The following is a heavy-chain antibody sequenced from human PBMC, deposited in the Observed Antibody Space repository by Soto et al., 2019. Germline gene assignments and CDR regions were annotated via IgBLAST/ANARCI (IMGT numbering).Heavy chain of an antibody. Sequence: GGSLRLSCAASGFTFSSNYMSWVRQAPGKGLEWVSVIYSVGSTYYEESVKGGLTISKDNSKNTLYLPMNNLRAEDTAVYYCARDPGGATDAFDIWGQGTMVTVSS. CDR2: IYSVGST. V-gene: IGHV3-66*01. CDR1: GFTFSSNY. J-gene: IGHJ3*02. D-gene: IGHD1-26*01. CDR3: ARDPGGATDAFDI.